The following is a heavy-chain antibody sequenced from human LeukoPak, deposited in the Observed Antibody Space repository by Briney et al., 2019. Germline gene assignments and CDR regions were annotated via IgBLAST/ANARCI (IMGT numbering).Heavy chain of an antibody. D-gene: IGHD7-27*01. J-gene: IGHJ4*02. V-gene: IGHV4-38-2*02. CDR2: VYRSGST. CDR3: ARENWVFDY. Sequence: PSETLSLTCTVSGGSVSSSYWSWIRQPPGKGLEWIGSVYRSGSTYYNPSLKSRVTISVDTSKNQISLKVRSVTAADTAVYYCARENWVFDYWGQGILVTVSS. CDR1: GGSVSSSY.